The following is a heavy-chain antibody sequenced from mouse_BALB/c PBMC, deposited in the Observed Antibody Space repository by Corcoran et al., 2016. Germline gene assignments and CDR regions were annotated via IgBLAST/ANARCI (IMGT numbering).Heavy chain of an antibody. D-gene: IGHD2-1*01. V-gene: IGHV1-26*01. Sequence: EVQLQQSGPELVKPGASVKISCKASGYSFTGYYMHWVKQSHVKSLEWIGRINPYNGATSYNQNFKDKASLTVDKSSSTAYMELHSLTSEDSAVYYCARSGGNSARFAYWSQGTLVTVSA. CDR1: GYSFTGYY. CDR2: INPYNGAT. J-gene: IGHJ3*01. CDR3: ARSGGNSARFAY.